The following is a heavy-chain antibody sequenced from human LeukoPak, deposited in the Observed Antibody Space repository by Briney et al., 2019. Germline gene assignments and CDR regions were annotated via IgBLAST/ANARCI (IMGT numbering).Heavy chain of an antibody. CDR3: ASVSSEYSPVDY. J-gene: IGHJ4*02. D-gene: IGHD5-18*01. V-gene: IGHV3-66*01. CDR1: GFTFSSFA. Sequence: GGSLRLSCAGSGFTFSSFAMSWVRQAPGKGLKWVSVIYSGGRTYYADSVKGRFTISRDNSKNTLYLQMNSLRAEDTAVYYCASVSSEYSPVDYWGQGTLVTVSS. CDR2: IYSGGRT.